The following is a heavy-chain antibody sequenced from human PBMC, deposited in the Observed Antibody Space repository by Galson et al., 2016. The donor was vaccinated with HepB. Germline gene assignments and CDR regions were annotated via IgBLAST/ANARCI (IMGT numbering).Heavy chain of an antibody. Sequence: SLRLSCAVSGFTFEDYGMHWVRQVPGKGLEWVSGLSWNSGSIGYADSVKGRFTISRDNTKNSLYLQMNSLRAEDTALYYCAKDNMASVGHYFSYSCMEVWGQGTTVIVSS. J-gene: IGHJ6*02. CDR1: GFTFEDYG. D-gene: IGHD5-24*01. V-gene: IGHV3-9*01. CDR3: AKDNMASVGHYFSYSCMEV. CDR2: LSWNSGSI.